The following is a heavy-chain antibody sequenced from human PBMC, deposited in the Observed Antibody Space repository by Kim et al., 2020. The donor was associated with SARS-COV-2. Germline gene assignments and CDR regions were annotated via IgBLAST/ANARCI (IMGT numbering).Heavy chain of an antibody. D-gene: IGHD3-10*02. CDR3: ARLFNGMDV. V-gene: IGHV4-34*01. CDR2: INHSEIT. CDR1: GGSFRGSY. Sequence: SETLSLTCTVYGGSFRGSYWTWIRQTPGKGLEWIGEINHSEITKYSPSLRSQLIISLDTSTNSFSLMLTSVTAADTGVYYCARLFNGMDVWGQGTTVTVSS. J-gene: IGHJ6*02.